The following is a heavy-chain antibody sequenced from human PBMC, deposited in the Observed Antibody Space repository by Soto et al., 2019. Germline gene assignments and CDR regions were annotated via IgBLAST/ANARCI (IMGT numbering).Heavy chain of an antibody. D-gene: IGHD6-6*01. Sequence: ASVKVSCKASGYTFTGYYMHWVRQAPGQGLEWMGWINPNSGGTNYAQKFQGRVTMTRDTSISTAYMELSSLRSEDTAVYYCATDRGQYSSSSGTSGGMDVWGQGTTVTVSS. J-gene: IGHJ6*02. CDR1: GYTFTGYY. CDR2: INPNSGGT. V-gene: IGHV1-2*02. CDR3: ATDRGQYSSSSGTSGGMDV.